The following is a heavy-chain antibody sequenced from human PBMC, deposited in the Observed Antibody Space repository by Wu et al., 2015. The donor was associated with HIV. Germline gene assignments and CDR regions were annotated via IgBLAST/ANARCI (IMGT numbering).Heavy chain of an antibody. D-gene: IGHD2-2*01. J-gene: IGHJ4*02. CDR2: MNPNSGNT. V-gene: IGHV1-8*01. CDR3: ARGLGYCSSTSCLRAYYFDY. CDR1: GYTFTSYD. Sequence: QVQLVQSGAEVKKPGASVKVSCKASGYTFTSYDINWVRQATGQGLEWMGWMNPNSGNTGYAQKFQGRVTMTRNTSISTAYMELSSLRSEDTAVYYCARGLGYCSSTSCLRAYYFDYWGQGTLVTVSS.